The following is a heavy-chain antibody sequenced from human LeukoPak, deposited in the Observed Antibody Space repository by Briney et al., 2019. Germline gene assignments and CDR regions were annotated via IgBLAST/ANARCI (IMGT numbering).Heavy chain of an antibody. CDR1: GYTFTSYA. CDR2: INAGNGNT. CDR3: AREAAVAGTVGYFQH. Sequence: ASVKVSCKASGYTFTSYAMHWVRQAPGQRLEWMGWINAGNGNTKYSQKFQGRVTITRDTSASTAYMELSSLRSEDTAVYYCAREAAVAGTVGYFQHWGQGTLVTVSS. J-gene: IGHJ1*01. D-gene: IGHD6-19*01. V-gene: IGHV1-3*01.